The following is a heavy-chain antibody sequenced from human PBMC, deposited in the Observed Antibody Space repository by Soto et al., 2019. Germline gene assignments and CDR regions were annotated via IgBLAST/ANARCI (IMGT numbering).Heavy chain of an antibody. D-gene: IGHD1-1*01. Sequence: EVPLLESGGDLVQPGGSLRLSCAASGFTFTTYTMFWVRQAPGKGLEWVSSISASGATTYYADSVKGRFTVSRDNSKNTVNLQMSSLTAEDTAVYYCAKRRQPGGTREMDVWGQGTTVTVSS. CDR3: AKRRQPGGTREMDV. CDR1: GFTFTTYT. CDR2: ISASGATT. V-gene: IGHV3-23*01. J-gene: IGHJ6*02.